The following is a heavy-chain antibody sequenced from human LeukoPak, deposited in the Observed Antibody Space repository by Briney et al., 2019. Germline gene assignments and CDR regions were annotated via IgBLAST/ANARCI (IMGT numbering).Heavy chain of an antibody. CDR1: GFTFSSYA. CDR3: ANTGDCGGDCPQYFQH. V-gene: IGHV3-23*01. J-gene: IGHJ1*01. Sequence: GGSLRLSCAAPGFTFSSYAMSWVRQAPGKGLEWVSAISGSGGSTYYADSVKGRFTISRDNSKNTLCLQMNSLRAEDTAVYYCANTGDCGGDCPQYFQHWGQGTLVTVSS. CDR2: ISGSGGST. D-gene: IGHD2-21*02.